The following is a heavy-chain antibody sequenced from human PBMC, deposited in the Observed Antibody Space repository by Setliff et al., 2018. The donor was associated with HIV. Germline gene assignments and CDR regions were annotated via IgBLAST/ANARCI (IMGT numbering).Heavy chain of an antibody. J-gene: IGHJ4*02. Sequence: PSETLSLTCTVSGGSISSYYWSWIRQPPGKGLEWIGNIYYSGSTYYNPSLKSRVTISVDTSKNQFSLKLTSVTASDTAVYYCARAAAGNTGPFDLWGQGSPVTVSS. CDR1: GGSISSYY. D-gene: IGHD4-17*01. V-gene: IGHV4-59*08. CDR3: ARAAAGNTGPFDL. CDR2: IYYSGST.